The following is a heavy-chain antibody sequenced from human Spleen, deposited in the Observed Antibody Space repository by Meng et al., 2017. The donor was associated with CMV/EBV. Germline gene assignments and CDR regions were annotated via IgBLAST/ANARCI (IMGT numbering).Heavy chain of an antibody. V-gene: IGHV3-23*01. D-gene: IGHD3-3*01. CDR3: ARDSYDFWSGYYLNYYYGMDV. CDR1: GFTFSSYA. J-gene: IGHJ6*01. Sequence: GGSLRLSCAASGFTFSSYAMSWVRQAPGKGLEWVSAISGSGGSTYYADSVKGRFTISRDNAKNTLYLQMNSLRAEDTAVYYCARDSYDFWSGYYLNYYYGMDVWGQGTTVTVSS. CDR2: ISGSGGST.